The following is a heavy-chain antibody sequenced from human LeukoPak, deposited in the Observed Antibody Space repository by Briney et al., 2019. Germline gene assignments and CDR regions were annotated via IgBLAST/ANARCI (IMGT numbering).Heavy chain of an antibody. V-gene: IGHV4-34*01. CDR1: GGSFSGYY. CDR3: ARLQRPGYYYYYMDV. Sequence: SETLSLTCAVYGGSFSGYYWSWIREPPGKGVEWIGEINHSGSTNYNPSLKSRVTISVDTSKNQFSLKLSSVTAADTAAYYCARLQRPGYYYYYMDVWGKGTTVTVSS. CDR2: INHSGST. J-gene: IGHJ6*03.